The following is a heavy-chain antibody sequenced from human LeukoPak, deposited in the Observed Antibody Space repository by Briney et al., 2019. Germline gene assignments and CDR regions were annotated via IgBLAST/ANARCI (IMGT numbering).Heavy chain of an antibody. CDR3: AKDTVVVPAAVSFDY. CDR1: GFTFSSYA. CDR2: IRGSGGST. J-gene: IGHJ4*02. V-gene: IGHV3-23*01. Sequence: PGGSLRLSCAASGFTFSSYAMSWVRQAPGKGLEWVSAIRGSGGSTYYADSVKGRFTISRDNSKNTLYLQMNSLRAEDTAVYYRAKDTVVVPAAVSFDYWGQGTLVTVSS. D-gene: IGHD2-2*01.